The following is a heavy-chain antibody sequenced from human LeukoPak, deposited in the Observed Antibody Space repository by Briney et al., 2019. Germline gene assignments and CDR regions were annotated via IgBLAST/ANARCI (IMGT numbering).Heavy chain of an antibody. Sequence: PSETLSLTCAVYGGSFSGYYWSWIRQPPGKGLEWIGEINHSGSTNYNPSLKSRVTISVDTSKNQFSLRLNSVTAADTAVYYCARGGYSYGFKAFDIWGQGTKVTVSS. D-gene: IGHD5-18*01. V-gene: IGHV4-34*01. CDR2: INHSGST. CDR3: ARGGYSYGFKAFDI. CDR1: GGSFSGYY. J-gene: IGHJ3*02.